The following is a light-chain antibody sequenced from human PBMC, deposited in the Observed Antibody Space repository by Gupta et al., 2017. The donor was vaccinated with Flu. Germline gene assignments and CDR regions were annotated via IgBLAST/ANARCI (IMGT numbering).Light chain of an antibody. Sequence: SSVLPPPPSVSVAPGKAARITCERYHIGSTSVHWYQLRPGQAPALFIYDDSDRPARIPVRFSGSNSGNTATLTISRVEAEDEADYYCQVLESDTDQYVFGTGTTVTVL. CDR3: QVLESDTDQYV. V-gene: IGLV3-21*03. CDR1: HIGSTS. CDR2: DDS. J-gene: IGLJ1*01.